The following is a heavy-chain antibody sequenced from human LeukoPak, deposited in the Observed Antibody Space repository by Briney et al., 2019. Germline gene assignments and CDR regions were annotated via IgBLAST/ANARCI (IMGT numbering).Heavy chain of an antibody. V-gene: IGHV3-7*03. CDR3: ARESPYYYDSPDAFDI. CDR1: GFAFSDYW. D-gene: IGHD3-22*01. CDR2: MKEDGSEK. Sequence: GGSLRLSCAASGFAFSDYWMSWVRQAPGKGLEWVANMKEDGSEKYYVDSVKGRFTISRDNAKNSLYLQMNSLRAEDTAVYYCARESPYYYDSPDAFDIWGQGTMVTVSS. J-gene: IGHJ3*02.